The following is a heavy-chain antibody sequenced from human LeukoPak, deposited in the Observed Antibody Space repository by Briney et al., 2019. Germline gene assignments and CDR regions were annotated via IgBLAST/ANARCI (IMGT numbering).Heavy chain of an antibody. V-gene: IGHV1-2*04. CDR2: INPNSGGT. CDR1: GYTFTGYY. CDR3: ARAPLPPDDAFDI. Sequence: ASVKVSCKASGYTFTGYYMHWVRQAPGQGLEWMGWINPNSGGTNYAQKFQGWVTMTRDTSISTAYMELSRLRSDDTAVYYCARAPLPPDDAFDIWGQGTMVTVSS. D-gene: IGHD1-14*01. J-gene: IGHJ3*02.